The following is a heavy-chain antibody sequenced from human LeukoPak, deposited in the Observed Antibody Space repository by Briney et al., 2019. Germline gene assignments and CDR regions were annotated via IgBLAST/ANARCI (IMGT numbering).Heavy chain of an antibody. CDR1: GGSISSGDDY. D-gene: IGHD4-11*01. J-gene: IGHJ4*02. V-gene: IGHV4-31*03. Sequence: SETLSLTCTVSGGSISSGDDYWSWIRQPPGKGLEWIGYIYYSGNIYYNPSLESRVTVSVDNSKNQFSLKLSSVTAADTAVYYCAKMTPVTSFQLLVLDSWGPGTLVTISS. CDR3: AKMTPVTSFQLLVLDS. CDR2: IYYSGNI.